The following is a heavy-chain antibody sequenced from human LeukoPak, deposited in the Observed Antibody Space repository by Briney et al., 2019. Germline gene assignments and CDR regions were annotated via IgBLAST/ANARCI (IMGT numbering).Heavy chain of an antibody. CDR3: AKDRRAALVDY. V-gene: IGHV3-23*01. D-gene: IGHD6-6*01. J-gene: IGHJ4*02. CDR1: GFTFSSYA. CDR2: IIGSGGST. Sequence: GGSLRLSCAASGFTFSSYAMSWVRQAPGKGLEWVSAIIGSGGSTYYADSVKGRFTISRDNSKTTLYLQMNSLRAEDTAVYYCAKDRRAALVDYWGQGTLVTVSS.